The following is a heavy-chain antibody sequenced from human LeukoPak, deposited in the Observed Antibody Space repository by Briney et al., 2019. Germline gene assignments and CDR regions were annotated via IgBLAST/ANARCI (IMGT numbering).Heavy chain of an antibody. V-gene: IGHV4-59*01. J-gene: IGHJ4*02. CDR2: IYYIGST. D-gene: IGHD2/OR15-2a*01. CDR3: AREDSTLGIDY. CDR1: GDSINNYY. Sequence: TSETLSLTCTVSGDSINNYYWTWIRPPPGKGLEWIGYIYYIGSTNYTPSLKSQVTISTDMPKNQFSLKLSSVTAADTAVYYCAREDSTLGIDYWGQGTLVTVSS.